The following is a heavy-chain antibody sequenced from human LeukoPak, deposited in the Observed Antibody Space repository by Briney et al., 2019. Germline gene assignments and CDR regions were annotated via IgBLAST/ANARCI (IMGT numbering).Heavy chain of an antibody. Sequence: SETLSLTCTVSGASVSSGSYYWSWIRQPPGKGLEWIGYIYNSGSTNYNPSLKSRITILVDTSKNQFSLKLSSVTAADTAVYYCARGSAYWGQGTLVTVSS. CDR3: ARGSAY. V-gene: IGHV4-61*01. CDR1: GASVSSGSYY. CDR2: IYNSGST. D-gene: IGHD3-3*01. J-gene: IGHJ4*02.